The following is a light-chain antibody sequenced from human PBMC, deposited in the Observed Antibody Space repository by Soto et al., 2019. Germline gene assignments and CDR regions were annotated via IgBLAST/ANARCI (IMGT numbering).Light chain of an antibody. CDR3: QHYNSYSPT. V-gene: IGKV1D-16*01. Sequence: DIQMTQSPSSVSASVGDRVTITCRASQGISTWLAWYQQKPGKAPELLIYSTSSVHTGVPSRFRGSGSGTDFTLTISSLQPDDFATYYCQHYNSYSPTFGQGTKVDI. J-gene: IGKJ1*01. CDR2: STS. CDR1: QGISTW.